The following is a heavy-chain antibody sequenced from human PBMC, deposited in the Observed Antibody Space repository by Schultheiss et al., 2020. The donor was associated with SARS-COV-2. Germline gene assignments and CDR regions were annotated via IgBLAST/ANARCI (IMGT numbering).Heavy chain of an antibody. V-gene: IGHV3-30*03. CDR2: ISYDGSNK. CDR1: GFTFSSYA. J-gene: IGHJ6*02. Sequence: GGSLRLSCAASGFTFSSYAMSWVRQAPGKGLEWVAVISYDGSNKYYADSVKGRFTISRDNSKNTLYLQMNSLRAEDTAVYYCATKGGYYYLKGFNYYGMDVWGQGTTVTVSS. D-gene: IGHD3-22*01. CDR3: ATKGGYYYLKGFNYYGMDV.